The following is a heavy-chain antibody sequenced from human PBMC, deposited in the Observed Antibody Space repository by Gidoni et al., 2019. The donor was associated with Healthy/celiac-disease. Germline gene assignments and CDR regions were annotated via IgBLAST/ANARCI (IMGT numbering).Heavy chain of an antibody. Sequence: EVQLVESGGGLVQPGGSLRLSCAASGFPFSSYEMNWVRQVPGKGLEWVSYISSSGSTIYYADSVKGRFTISRDNAKNSLYLQMNSLRAEDTAVYYCARDIRGYSYVSDYWGQGTLVTVSS. CDR1: GFPFSSYE. V-gene: IGHV3-48*03. D-gene: IGHD5-18*01. J-gene: IGHJ4*02. CDR2: ISSSGSTI. CDR3: ARDIRGYSYVSDY.